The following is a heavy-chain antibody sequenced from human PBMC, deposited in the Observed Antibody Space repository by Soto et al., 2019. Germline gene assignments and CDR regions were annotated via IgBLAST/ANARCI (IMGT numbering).Heavy chain of an antibody. CDR1: GYSFRSHG. CDR3: ARFEYRSTDPLGYAFDI. Sequence: QVPLVQSGAEVKKTGASVKVSCKASGYSFRSHGISWMRQAPGQGLEWMGWISAYNGNTNYAQKLQGRVTMTTDTSTNTAYMELRSLRSDDTAMYYCARFEYRSTDPLGYAFDIWGQGTMVTVSS. D-gene: IGHD6-6*01. J-gene: IGHJ3*02. CDR2: ISAYNGNT. V-gene: IGHV1-18*01.